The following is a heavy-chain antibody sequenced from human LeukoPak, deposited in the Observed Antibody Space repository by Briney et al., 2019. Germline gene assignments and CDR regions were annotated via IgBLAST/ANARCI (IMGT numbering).Heavy chain of an antibody. D-gene: IGHD3-10*01. V-gene: IGHV3-21*01. CDR2: ISSSSSYI. J-gene: IGHJ6*03. CDR3: ARGVSSTRLWFGELFARYYYYMDV. CDR1: GFTFSSYS. Sequence: PGGSLRLSCAASGFTFSSYSMNWVRQAPGKVLEWVSSISSSSSYIYYADSVKGRFTISRDNAKNSLYLQMNSLRAEDTDVYYCARGVSSTRLWFGELFARYYYYMDVWGKGTTVTISS.